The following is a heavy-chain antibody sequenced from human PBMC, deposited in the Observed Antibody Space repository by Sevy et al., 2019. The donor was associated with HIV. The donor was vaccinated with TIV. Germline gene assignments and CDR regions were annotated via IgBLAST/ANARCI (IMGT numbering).Heavy chain of an antibody. CDR1: GFTFSYAW. V-gene: IGHV3-15*01. CDR3: STDPIIVLLVTDGMDV. J-gene: IGHJ6*02. CDR2: IKSKSDGGTT. Sequence: GGSLRLSCAASGFTFSYAWMSWVRQAPGKGLEWVGRIKSKSDGGTTDYAAPVKGRFTISRDDSKNTLYLQMKTLRTEDTAVYYCSTDPIIVLLVTDGMDVWGQGTTVTVSS. D-gene: IGHD2-8*02.